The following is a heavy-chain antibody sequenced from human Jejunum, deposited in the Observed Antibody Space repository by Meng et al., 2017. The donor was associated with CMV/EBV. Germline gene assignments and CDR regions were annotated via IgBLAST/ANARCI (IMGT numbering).Heavy chain of an antibody. CDR2: IFGGGSST. CDR3: TRESGYLI. V-gene: IGHV3-23*03. Sequence: LSCAGSGFTFSSYAMSWVRQAPGKGPEGVSFIFGGGSSTYYADSVKGRFTISKDDSKNTLYLQMNSLRVEDTAVYYCTRESGYLIWGQGTTVTVSS. CDR1: GFTFSSYA. D-gene: IGHD5-12*01. J-gene: IGHJ6*02.